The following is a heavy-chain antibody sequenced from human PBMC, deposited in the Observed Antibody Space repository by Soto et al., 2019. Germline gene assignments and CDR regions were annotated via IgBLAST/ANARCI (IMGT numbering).Heavy chain of an antibody. CDR3: ARDLNWAFDS. Sequence: GGSLRLSCAASGFTFSSYSMNWVRQAPGKGLEWVSYIGPTSRDILYADAVKGRFTLSRDNVKNSVYLQINSLRDEDSALYYCARDLNWAFDSWGRGTLFTVSS. CDR1: GFTFSSYS. D-gene: IGHD7-27*01. CDR2: IGPTSRDI. V-gene: IGHV3-48*02. J-gene: IGHJ5*01.